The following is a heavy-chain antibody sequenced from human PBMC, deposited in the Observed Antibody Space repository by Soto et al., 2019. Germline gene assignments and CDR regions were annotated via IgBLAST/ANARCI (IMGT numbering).Heavy chain of an antibody. Sequence: PSETLSLTCPVSGGSMSPYFWSWIRQSPGKGLEWIGYIYYSGTTNYNPSFKSRVTTLLDTSKNQFSLKLVSLTAADTAFYYCARGRGGTYDAIDIWGPGALVTVSS. J-gene: IGHJ3*02. V-gene: IGHV4-59*01. CDR3: ARGRGGTYDAIDI. D-gene: IGHD1-26*01. CDR2: IYYSGTT. CDR1: GGSMSPYF.